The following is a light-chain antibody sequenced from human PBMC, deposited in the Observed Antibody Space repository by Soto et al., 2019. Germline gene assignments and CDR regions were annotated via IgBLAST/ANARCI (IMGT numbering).Light chain of an antibody. CDR1: QSISSW. CDR2: KAS. J-gene: IGKJ1*01. V-gene: IGKV1-5*03. CDR3: QQFNSYSWT. Sequence: DIQMTQCVSALSSAVVDIFTITVRASQSISSWLAWYQRKPGKAPKLLIYKASNLESGVPSRFSGSGSGTEFTLTISSLQADDFATYYCQQFNSYSWTFGQGTKVDIK.